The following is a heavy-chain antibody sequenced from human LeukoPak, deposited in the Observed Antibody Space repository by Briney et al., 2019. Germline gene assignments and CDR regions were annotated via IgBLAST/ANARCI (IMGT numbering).Heavy chain of an antibody. J-gene: IGHJ5*02. CDR3: AARQEPGYLRFDP. D-gene: IGHD1-1*01. CDR1: GYTFTCYY. V-gene: IGHV1-2*06. Sequence: GASVKVSCKASGYTFTCYYMHWVRQAPGQGLEWMGRINPNSGGTNYAQKFQGRVTMTRDTSISTAYMELSRLRSDDTAVYYCAARQEPGYLRFDPWGQGTLVTVSS. CDR2: INPNSGGT.